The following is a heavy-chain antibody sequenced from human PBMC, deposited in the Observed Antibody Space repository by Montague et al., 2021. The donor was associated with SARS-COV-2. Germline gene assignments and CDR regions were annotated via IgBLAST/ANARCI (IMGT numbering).Heavy chain of an antibody. CDR3: ARRHIVASNRAFDY. Sequence: SETLSLTCTVSGDSITNNYYWGWIRQPPGKGLEWIGTIYHSGTTYYNPSLKRRVTISVDTSNNQFSLKLTSVTAADTAVYYCARRHIVASNRAFDYWGQGTLVTASS. D-gene: IGHD2-21*01. CDR2: IYHSGTT. V-gene: IGHV4-38-2*02. CDR1: GDSITNNYY. J-gene: IGHJ4*02.